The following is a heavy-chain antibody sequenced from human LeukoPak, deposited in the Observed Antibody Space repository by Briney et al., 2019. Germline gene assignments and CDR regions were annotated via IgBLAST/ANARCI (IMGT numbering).Heavy chain of an antibody. CDR1: GFTFSSYS. D-gene: IGHD3-3*01. CDR3: ARDRVDVTIFGVVAVNDY. V-gene: IGHV3-48*01. CDR2: ISSSSSTI. J-gene: IGHJ4*02. Sequence: GGSLRLSCAASGFTFSSYSMNWVRQAPGKGLEWVSYISSSSSTIYYADSVKGRFTISRDNAKNSLYLQMNSLRAEDTAVYYCARDRVDVTIFGVVAVNDYWGQGTLVTVSS.